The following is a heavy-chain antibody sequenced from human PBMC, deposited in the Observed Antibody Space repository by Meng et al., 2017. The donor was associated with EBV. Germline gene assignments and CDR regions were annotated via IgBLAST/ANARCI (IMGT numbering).Heavy chain of an antibody. J-gene: IGHJ4*02. CDR2: ISATSVDT. V-gene: IGHV3-23*01. Sequence: EVRVLEVGGGLGRPGGSLRLSCAASGFSFSNYAMGWVRQAPGKGLEWVSGISATSVDTYYADSVKGRFAISRDNSKNTVTLHMNILRAEDTAIYYCNSGSHSPLDSWGQGTLVTVSS. D-gene: IGHD1-26*01. CDR1: GFSFSNYA. CDR3: NSGSHSPLDS.